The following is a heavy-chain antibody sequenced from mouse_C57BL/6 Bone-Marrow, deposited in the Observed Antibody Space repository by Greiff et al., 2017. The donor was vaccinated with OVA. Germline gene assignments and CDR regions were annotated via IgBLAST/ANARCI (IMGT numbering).Heavy chain of an antibody. J-gene: IGHJ3*01. D-gene: IGHD2-3*01. CDR2: INPSNGGT. V-gene: IGHV1-53*01. Sequence: QVQLQQPGTELVKPGASVKLSCKASGYTFTSYWMHWVKQRPGQGLEWIGNINPSNGGTNYNEKFKSKATLTVDKSSSTAYMQLSSLTSEDSAVYYYARSGRWLPRPFAYWGQGTLVTVSA. CDR3: ARSGRWLPRPFAY. CDR1: GYTFTSYW.